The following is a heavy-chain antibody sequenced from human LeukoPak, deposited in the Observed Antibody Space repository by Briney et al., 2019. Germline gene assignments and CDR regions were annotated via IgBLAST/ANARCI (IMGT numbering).Heavy chain of an antibody. D-gene: IGHD3-22*01. J-gene: IGHJ4*02. CDR2: ISVRSNYR. Sequence: GGSLRLSCAASGYTFSDFSVKWVRQAPGKGLEWVSAISVRSNYRYYADSVRGRFTISRDDARDSLFLQMNSLRAEDTAVYFCVRLRRNSDRSGHYYYYDYWGQGTLVTVSS. V-gene: IGHV3-21*01. CDR1: GYTFSDFS. CDR3: VRLRRNSDRSGHYYYYDY.